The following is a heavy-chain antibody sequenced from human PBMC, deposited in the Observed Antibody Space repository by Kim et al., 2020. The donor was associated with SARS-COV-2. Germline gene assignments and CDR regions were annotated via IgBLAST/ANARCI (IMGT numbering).Heavy chain of an antibody. J-gene: IGHJ5*02. CDR2: ISAYNGNT. V-gene: IGHV1-18*01. CDR3: ARGGGYCTGGVCYTGGDWFDP. Sequence: ASVKVSCKASGYTFTSYGISWVRQAPGQGLEWMGWISAYNGNTNYAQKLQGRVTMTTDTSTSTAYMELRSLRADDTAVYYCARGGGYCTGGVCYTGGDWFDPWGQGTLGTVSS. D-gene: IGHD2-8*02. CDR1: GYTFTSYG.